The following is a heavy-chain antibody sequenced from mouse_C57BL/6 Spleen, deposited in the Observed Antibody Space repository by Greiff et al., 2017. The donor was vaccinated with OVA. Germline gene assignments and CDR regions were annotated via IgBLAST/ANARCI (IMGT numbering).Heavy chain of an antibody. Sequence: EVQLQESGGGLVQPGGSMKLSCVASGFTFSNYWMNWVRQSPEKGLEWVAQIRLKSDNYATHYAESVKGRFTISRDDSKSSVYLQMNNLRAEDTGIYYCTGTTVVAYYFDYWGQGTTLTVSS. CDR3: TGTTVVAYYFDY. CDR2: IRLKSDNYAT. D-gene: IGHD1-1*01. V-gene: IGHV6-3*01. J-gene: IGHJ2*01. CDR1: GFTFSNYW.